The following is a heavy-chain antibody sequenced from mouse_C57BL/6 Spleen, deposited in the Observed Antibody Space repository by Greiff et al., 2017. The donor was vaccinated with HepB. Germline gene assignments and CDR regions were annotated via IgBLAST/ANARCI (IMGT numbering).Heavy chain of an antibody. J-gene: IGHJ3*01. V-gene: IGHV1-18*01. CDR1: GYTFTDYN. D-gene: IGHD4-1*02. CDR2: INPNNGGT. CDR3: ARILQLGGVAWFAY. Sequence: EVQLQQSGPELVKPGASVKIPCKASGYTFTDYNMDWVKQSHGKSLEWIGDINPNNGGTIYNQKFKGKATLTVDKSSSTAYMELRSLTSEDTAVYYCARILQLGGVAWFAYWGQGTLVTVSA.